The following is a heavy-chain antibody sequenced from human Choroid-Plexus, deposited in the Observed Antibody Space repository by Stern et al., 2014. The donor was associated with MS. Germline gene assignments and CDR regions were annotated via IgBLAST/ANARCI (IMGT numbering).Heavy chain of an antibody. Sequence: VQLVESGGGVVQPGRPLRLSCVASAFPFGSCALHLVRQAPGKVLAWVAGGADDGSNKYYADSVKGRFTISREKSQNTLYTQMSSLRPEDTAVYYGAKDRQYLTYFFDHWGQGSMVTVSS. J-gene: IGHJ5*02. CDR1: AFPFGSCA. CDR2: GADDGSNK. V-gene: IGHV3-30*18. CDR3: AKDRQYLTYFFDH. D-gene: IGHD2/OR15-2a*01.